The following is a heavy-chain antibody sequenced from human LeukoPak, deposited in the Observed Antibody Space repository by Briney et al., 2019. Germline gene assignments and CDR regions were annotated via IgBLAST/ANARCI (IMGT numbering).Heavy chain of an antibody. J-gene: IGHJ5*02. D-gene: IGHD1-20*01. CDR1: GYTFTVYY. CDR3: ARDQSITGYNWFDP. V-gene: IGHV1-2*02. Sequence: GASVKVSCKASGYTFTVYYMHWVRQAPGQGLEWMGWINPNSGGTNYAQKFQGRVTMTRDTSISTAYMELSRLRSDDTAVYYCARDQSITGYNWFDPWGQGTLVTVSS. CDR2: INPNSGGT.